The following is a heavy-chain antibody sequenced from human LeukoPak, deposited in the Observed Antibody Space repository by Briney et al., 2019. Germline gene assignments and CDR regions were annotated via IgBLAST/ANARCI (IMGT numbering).Heavy chain of an antibody. V-gene: IGHV4-31*03. CDR3: ARGRRASGYRPTSLDY. Sequence: SETLSLTCTVSGGSISSGGYYWSWIRQHPGKGLEWIGYIYYSGSTNYNPSLKSRVTISVDTSKNQFSLKLSSVTAADTAVYYCARGRRASGYRPTSLDYWGQGTLVTVSS. D-gene: IGHD3-22*01. J-gene: IGHJ4*02. CDR2: IYYSGST. CDR1: GGSISSGGYY.